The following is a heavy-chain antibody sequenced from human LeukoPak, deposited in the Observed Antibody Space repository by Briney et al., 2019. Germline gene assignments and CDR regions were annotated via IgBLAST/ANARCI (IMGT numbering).Heavy chain of an antibody. D-gene: IGHD3-22*01. CDR1: GFTFSSYA. J-gene: IGHJ4*02. CDR2: ISYDGSNK. V-gene: IGHV3-30-3*01. Sequence: GGSLRLSCAASGFTFSSYAMHWVRQALGKGLEWVAVISYDGSNKYYADSVKGRFTISRDNSKNTLYLQMNSLRAEDTAVYYCAREATYYYDSSGSDYWGQGTLVTVSS. CDR3: AREATYYYDSSGSDY.